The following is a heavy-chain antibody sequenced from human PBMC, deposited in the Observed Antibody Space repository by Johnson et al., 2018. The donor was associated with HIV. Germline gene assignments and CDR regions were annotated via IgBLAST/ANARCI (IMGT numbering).Heavy chain of an antibody. CDR1: GFTVGSNS. Sequence: VQLVESGGGWVQPGGSLRLSCEASGFTVGSNSMSWVRQAPGKGLEWVSVIYSGGSTGYADSVKGRFTISRENAKNSLYLQMNSLRAEDTAVYYCTTTRAFDIWGQGTMVTVSS. CDR2: IYSGGST. D-gene: IGHD1-14*01. J-gene: IGHJ3*02. V-gene: IGHV3-53*01. CDR3: TTTRAFDI.